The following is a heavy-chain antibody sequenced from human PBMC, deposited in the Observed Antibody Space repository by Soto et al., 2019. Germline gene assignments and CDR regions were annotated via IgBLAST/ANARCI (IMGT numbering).Heavy chain of an antibody. CDR3: ARLVSHRTLDYYDSSGTRPYYYGMDV. J-gene: IGHJ6*02. CDR1: GGSISSSNW. CDR2: IYHSGST. V-gene: IGHV4-4*02. Sequence: PSETLSLTCAVSGGSISSSNWWSWVRQPPGKGLEWIGEIYHSGSTNYNPSLKSRVTISVDKSKNQFSLKLSSVTAADTAVYYCARLVSHRTLDYYDSSGTRPYYYGMDVWGQGTTVTVSS. D-gene: IGHD3-22*01.